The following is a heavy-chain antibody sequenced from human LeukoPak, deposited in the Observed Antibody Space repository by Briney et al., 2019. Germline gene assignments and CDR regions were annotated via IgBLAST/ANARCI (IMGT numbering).Heavy chain of an antibody. CDR3: ARDSSSWFDP. CDR2: ISSTSSII. CDR1: GFTFSGYS. Sequence: QAGGSLRLSCGASGFTFSGYSMNWVRQAPGKGLEWVSYISSTSSIISYADSVKGRFTISRDNAENSLYLQMNSLRAEDAAAYYCARDSSSWFDPWGQGTLVTVSS. V-gene: IGHV3-48*04. D-gene: IGHD6-13*01. J-gene: IGHJ5*02.